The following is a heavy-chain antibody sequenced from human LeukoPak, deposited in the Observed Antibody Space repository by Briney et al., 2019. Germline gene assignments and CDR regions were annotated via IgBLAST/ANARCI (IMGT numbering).Heavy chain of an antibody. V-gene: IGHV4-61*01. CDR2: MYNGVNT. Sequence: PSETLSLTCTVSGASVSSASYWTWIRQPPGKGVEGIAHMYNGVNTNYNPSLKSRVTISVDTSKNQFSLRLNSVTAADTAVYYCARSRAFNSGAFDPWGQGSLVTVSS. D-gene: IGHD1-26*01. CDR1: GASVSSASY. CDR3: ARSRAFNSGAFDP. J-gene: IGHJ5*02.